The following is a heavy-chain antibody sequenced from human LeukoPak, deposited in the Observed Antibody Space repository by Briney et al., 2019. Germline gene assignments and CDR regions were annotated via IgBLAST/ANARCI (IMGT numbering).Heavy chain of an antibody. CDR3: AKWGCSGGSCYPSDY. Sequence: GGSLRLSCVVSGFTFSNYAMSWVRQAPGKGLEWVSAMSGSGGRTYYADSVKGRFTISRDNSKNTLYLQMNSLRAEDTAVYYCAKWGCSGGSCYPSDYWGQGTLVTVSS. D-gene: IGHD2-15*01. CDR1: GFTFSNYA. V-gene: IGHV3-23*01. J-gene: IGHJ4*02. CDR2: MSGSGGRT.